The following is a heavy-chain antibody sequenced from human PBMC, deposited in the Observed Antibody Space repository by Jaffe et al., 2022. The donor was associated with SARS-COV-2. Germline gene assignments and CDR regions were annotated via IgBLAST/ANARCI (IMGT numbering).Heavy chain of an antibody. Sequence: QVQLQESGPGLVKPSQTLSLTCTVSGGSISSGSYYWSWIRQPAGKGLEWIGRIYTSGSTNYNPSLKSRVTISVDTSKNQFSLKLSSVTAADTAVYYCARDERSGGSCYSCGGEIWGQGTLVTVSS. CDR1: GGSISSGSYY. CDR3: ARDERSGGSCYSCGGEI. J-gene: IGHJ4*02. CDR2: IYTSGST. D-gene: IGHD2-15*01. V-gene: IGHV4-61*02.